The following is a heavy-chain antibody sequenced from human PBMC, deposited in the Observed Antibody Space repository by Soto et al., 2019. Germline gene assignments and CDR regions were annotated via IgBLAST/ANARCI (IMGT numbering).Heavy chain of an antibody. D-gene: IGHD2-15*01. V-gene: IGHV1-8*01. CDR1: GYTFTSND. Sequence: ASVKVSCKASGYTFTSNDINWVRQATGQGLEWMGWMNPNSGNTGYAQKFQGRVTMTRNTSISTAYMELSSLRSEDTAVYYCVRAGDIVVLLAATQLPYGMDVWGQGTTVTVSS. CDR3: VRAGDIVVLLAATQLPYGMDV. J-gene: IGHJ6*02. CDR2: MNPNSGNT.